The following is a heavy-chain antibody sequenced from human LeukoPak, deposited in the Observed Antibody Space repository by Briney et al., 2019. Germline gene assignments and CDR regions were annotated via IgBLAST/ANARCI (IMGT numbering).Heavy chain of an antibody. CDR1: GYNSTRNW. CDR2: IDPSDSYT. J-gene: IGHJ5*02. CDR3: ARGKGWFAP. Sequence: GESLKISCKGSGYNSTRNWISWVRQMPGKGLEWMGRIDPSDSYTNYSPSFQGHVTISADKSTSTAYLQWSSLKASDTAMYYCARGKGWFAPWGQGTLVTVSS. V-gene: IGHV5-10-1*01.